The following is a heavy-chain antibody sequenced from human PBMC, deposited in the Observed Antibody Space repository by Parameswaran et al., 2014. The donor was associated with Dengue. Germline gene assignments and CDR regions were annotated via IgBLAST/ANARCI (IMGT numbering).Heavy chain of an antibody. CDR3: ARGKTVGATSGY. CDR2: INAGNGNA. Sequence: WVRQAHGQRLEWMGWINAGNGNAKYSQKFQGRVTITRDTSASTAYMELSSLRSEDTAVYYCARGKTVGATSGYWGQGTLVTVSS. V-gene: IGHV1-3*01. D-gene: IGHD1-26*01. J-gene: IGHJ4*02.